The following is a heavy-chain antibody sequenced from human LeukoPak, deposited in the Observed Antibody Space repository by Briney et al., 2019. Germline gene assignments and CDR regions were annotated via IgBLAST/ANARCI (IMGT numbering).Heavy chain of an antibody. Sequence: VASVKVSCQPSGGTFSSYAIRGLRPAPRQGVAWMGGIIPIFGTANYAQKFQGRVTITTDESTSTAYMELSSLRAEDTAVYYCARGSGAVAGNWFDPWGQGTLVTVSS. CDR2: IIPIFGTA. CDR1: GGTFSSYA. CDR3: ARGSGAVAGNWFDP. J-gene: IGHJ5*02. V-gene: IGHV1-69*05. D-gene: IGHD6-19*01.